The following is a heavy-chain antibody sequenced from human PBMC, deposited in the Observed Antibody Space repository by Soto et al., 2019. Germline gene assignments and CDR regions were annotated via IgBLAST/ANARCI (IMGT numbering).Heavy chain of an antibody. V-gene: IGHV3-30-3*01. J-gene: IGHJ6*02. Sequence: GGSLSLSCAVSGFTFSSYAMHWVGQAPGKGLEGVAVISYDGSNKYYADSVKGRFTISRDNSKNTLYLQMNSLRAEDTAVYYCARAPCSGGSRYSYYYYYGMDVWGQGTTVTVSS. D-gene: IGHD2-15*01. CDR3: ARAPCSGGSRYSYYYYYGMDV. CDR1: GFTFSSYA. CDR2: ISYDGSNK.